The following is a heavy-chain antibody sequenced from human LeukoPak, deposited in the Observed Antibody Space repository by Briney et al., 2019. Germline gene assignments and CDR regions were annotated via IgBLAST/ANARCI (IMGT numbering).Heavy chain of an antibody. D-gene: IGHD3-3*01. V-gene: IGHV3-48*02. CDR3: ARDNFLLARASAMDV. Sequence: GGSLRLSCAASTLAFSSYNMNWVRQAPGKGLEWLSYISDTGIHIYYADSVKGRFTISRDNAKNSLYLQMNSLRDEDSALYFCARDNFLLARASAMDVWGQGTAVTVSS. CDR1: TLAFSSYN. CDR2: ISDTGIHI. J-gene: IGHJ6*02.